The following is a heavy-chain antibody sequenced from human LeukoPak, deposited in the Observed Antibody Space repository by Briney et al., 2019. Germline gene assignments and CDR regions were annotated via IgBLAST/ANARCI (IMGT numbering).Heavy chain of an antibody. CDR1: GFTLSSYA. Sequence: GGSLRLSCAASGFTLSSYAMSWVRQAPGKGLEWVSAISVSGNTYHADSVKGRFTISRNSSKNTLYLQMNRLRAEDAAVYYCARVTRLDYYYMDVWGKGTTVTVSS. V-gene: IGHV3-23*01. J-gene: IGHJ6*03. CDR2: ISVSGNT. CDR3: ARVTRLDYYYMDV.